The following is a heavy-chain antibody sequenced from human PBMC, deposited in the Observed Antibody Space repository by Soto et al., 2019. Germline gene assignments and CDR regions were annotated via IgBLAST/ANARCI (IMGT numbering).Heavy chain of an antibody. Sequence: GGSLRLSCAASGFTFSSFGLHWVRQAPGKGLEWVAVISYDGTEEKYADSVKGRATVSRDNSKNTVYLQMNRLRGDDSAIYYCAKGRFDVVTISPFDHWGQGTLVTVSS. CDR3: AKGRFDVVTISPFDH. V-gene: IGHV3-30*18. CDR2: ISYDGTEE. J-gene: IGHJ4*01. CDR1: GFTFSSFG. D-gene: IGHD3-3*02.